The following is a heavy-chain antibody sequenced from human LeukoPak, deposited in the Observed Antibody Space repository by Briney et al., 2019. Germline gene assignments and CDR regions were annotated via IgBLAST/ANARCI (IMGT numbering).Heavy chain of an antibody. V-gene: IGHV4-30-4*01. CDR1: GGSISSGDYY. Sequence: MTSETLSLTCTVSGGSISSGDYYWSWIRQPPGKGLEWIGYIYYSGSTYYNPSLKSRVTISVDTSKNQFSLELSSVTAADTAVYYCARGVRYFDWSLDYWGQGTLVTVSS. CDR3: ARGVRYFDWSLDY. CDR2: IYYSGST. D-gene: IGHD3-9*01. J-gene: IGHJ4*02.